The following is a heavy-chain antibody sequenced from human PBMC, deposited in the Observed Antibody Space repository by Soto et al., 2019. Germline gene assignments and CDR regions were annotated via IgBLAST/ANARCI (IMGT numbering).Heavy chain of an antibody. V-gene: IGHV1-46*01. Sequence: GTSVKVSCKASGYSFTSYYLHWVRQAPGQGLEWMGIINPSGGSTSYAQKFQGRVTMTRDTSTSTVYMELSSLRSEDTAVYYCARAIVGATQIDYWGQGTLVTVSS. J-gene: IGHJ4*02. D-gene: IGHD1-26*01. CDR2: INPSGGST. CDR1: GYSFTSYY. CDR3: ARAIVGATQIDY.